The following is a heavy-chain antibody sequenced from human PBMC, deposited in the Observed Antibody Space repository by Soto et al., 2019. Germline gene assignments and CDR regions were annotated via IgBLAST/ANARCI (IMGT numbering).Heavy chain of an antibody. CDR1: GGSMSTFY. Sequence: PSETLSLTCTVSGGSMSTFYWSWIRQPPGKGLEYIGYIHYTGNTDYYNPSLKSRVTISIDTSKNQFSLKLSSVTDADTAVYYCARGGWYIDYWGQGTLVTVSS. CDR2: IHYTGNTD. J-gene: IGHJ4*02. D-gene: IGHD6-19*01. V-gene: IGHV4-59*01. CDR3: ARGGWYIDY.